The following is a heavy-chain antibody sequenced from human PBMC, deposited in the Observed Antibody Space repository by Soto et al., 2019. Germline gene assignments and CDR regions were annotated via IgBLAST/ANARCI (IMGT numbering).Heavy chain of an antibody. CDR2: ILHDGSNK. CDR1: GFTFNTYG. Sequence: PGGSLRLSCAASGFTFNTYGMHWVRQAPGKGLEWVALILHDGSNKYYADSVKGRLTISRDNSRNTLYLQMNSLRPEDTAIYYCAKDCWSHGRRVVIMQPFDFRDQATLGTGSS. J-gene: IGHJ4*02. V-gene: IGHV3-30*18. CDR3: AKDCWSHGRRVVIMQPFDF. D-gene: IGHD3-3*01.